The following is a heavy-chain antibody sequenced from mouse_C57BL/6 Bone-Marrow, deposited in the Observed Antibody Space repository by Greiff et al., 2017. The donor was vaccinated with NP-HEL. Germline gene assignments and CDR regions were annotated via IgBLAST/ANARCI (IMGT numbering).Heavy chain of an antibody. V-gene: IGHV1-15*01. CDR2: IDPETGGT. Sequence: QVQLQQSGAELVRPGASVTLSCKASGYTFTDYEMHRVKQTPVHGLEWIGAIDPETGGTAYNQKFKGKAILTADKSSSTAYMGLRSLTSEDSAVYYCTRADYGNYERYAMDYWGQGTSVTVSS. D-gene: IGHD2-1*01. J-gene: IGHJ4*01. CDR3: TRADYGNYERYAMDY. CDR1: GYTFTDYE.